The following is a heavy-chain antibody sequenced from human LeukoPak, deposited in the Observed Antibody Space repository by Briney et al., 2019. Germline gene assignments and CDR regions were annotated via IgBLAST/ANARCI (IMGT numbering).Heavy chain of an antibody. CDR2: ISSSSSYI. V-gene: IGHV3-21*01. CDR3: ARGSSWYGDAFDI. CDR1: GFIFSSYS. D-gene: IGHD6-13*01. J-gene: IGHJ3*02. Sequence: GGSLRLSCAASGFIFSSYSMNWVRQAPGKGLEWVSLISSSSSYIYYVDSVKGRFTISRDNAKNSLYLQMKSLRAEDTAVYYCARGSSWYGDAFDIWGQGTMVTVSS.